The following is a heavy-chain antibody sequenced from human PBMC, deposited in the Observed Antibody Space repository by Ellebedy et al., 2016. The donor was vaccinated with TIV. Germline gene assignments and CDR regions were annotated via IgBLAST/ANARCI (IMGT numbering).Heavy chain of an antibody. CDR1: GGSISSYY. CDR2: IYYSGST. CDR3: AREGYRSSWYD. V-gene: IGHV4-59*01. D-gene: IGHD6-13*01. Sequence: MPSETLSLTCIVSGGSISSYYWSWIRQPPGKGLEWIGYIYYSGSTNYNTSLKSRVTISVDTSKNQFSLKLSSVTAADTAVYYCAREGYRSSWYDWGQGTLVTVSS. J-gene: IGHJ4*02.